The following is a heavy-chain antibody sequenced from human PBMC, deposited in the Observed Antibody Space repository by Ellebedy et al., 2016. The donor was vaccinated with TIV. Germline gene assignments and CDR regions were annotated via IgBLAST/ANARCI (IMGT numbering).Heavy chain of an antibody. V-gene: IGHV4-34*01. CDR2: ISHNGNT. D-gene: IGHD2-8*01. CDR1: GGSFSGYF. J-gene: IGHJ5*02. Sequence: MPSETLSLTCAVYGGSFSGYFWSWIRQPPGKGLEWIGEISHNGNTNYNPSLNKRVTMSVDTSKKQFSLNLNYVTAADTAVYYCARVAIGGDNNGFPQGFDPWGQGTLVTVSS. CDR3: ARVAIGGDNNGFPQGFDP.